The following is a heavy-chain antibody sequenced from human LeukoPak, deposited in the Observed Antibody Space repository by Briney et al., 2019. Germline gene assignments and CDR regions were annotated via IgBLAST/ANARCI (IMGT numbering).Heavy chain of an antibody. V-gene: IGHV4-59*08. CDR2: IYHSGHT. CDR3: ARHPFQYPFDH. CDR1: GASVSSDY. D-gene: IGHD2/OR15-2a*01. J-gene: IGHJ5*02. Sequence: SETLSLSCTVSGASVSSDYWSWIRQSPGKGLEWIGYIYHSGHTMSNPSLKSRVSLSLDTSNNQFSLKLSSVTAADTAVYYCARHPFQYPFDHWGQGTVVSVSS.